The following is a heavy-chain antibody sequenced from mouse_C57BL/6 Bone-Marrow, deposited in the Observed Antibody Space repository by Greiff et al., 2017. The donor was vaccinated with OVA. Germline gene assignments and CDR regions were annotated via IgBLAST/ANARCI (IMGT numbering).Heavy chain of an antibody. V-gene: IGHV1-55*01. CDR3: ARWGYYRDWFAY. CDR2: IYPGSGST. CDR1: GYTFTSYW. D-gene: IGHD2-3*01. J-gene: IGHJ3*01. Sequence: QVQLKQPGAELVKPGASVKMSCKASGYTFTSYWITWVKQRPGPGLEWIGDIYPGSGSTNYNEKFKSKATLTVDTSSSTAYMQLSSLTSEDSAVYYCARWGYYRDWFAYWGQGTLVTVSA.